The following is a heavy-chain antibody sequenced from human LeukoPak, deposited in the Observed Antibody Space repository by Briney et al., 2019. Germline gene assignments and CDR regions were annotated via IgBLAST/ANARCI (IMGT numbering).Heavy chain of an antibody. CDR2: IYSGGST. CDR3: ARDGYRAAARFGP. Sequence: GGSLRLSCAASGFTVSSNYMSWVRQAPGKGLEWVSVIYSGGSTYYADSVKGRFTISRHNSKNTLYLQMNSLRAEDTAVYYCARDGYRAAARFGPWGQGTLVTVSS. D-gene: IGHD6-13*01. V-gene: IGHV3-53*04. CDR1: GFTVSSNY. J-gene: IGHJ5*02.